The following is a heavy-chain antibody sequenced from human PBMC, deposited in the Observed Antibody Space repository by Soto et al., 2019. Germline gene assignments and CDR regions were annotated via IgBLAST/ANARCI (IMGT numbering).Heavy chain of an antibody. CDR1: GASIGGSTFY. Sequence: QLHLQESGPGLLKPSETLSLTCTVSGASIGGSTFYWGWIRQSPGRGLEWIGSIYHSGGTYYNPSLKSRSTLSVDTSKNHFSLRLDSVTAADTALYFCARHRSYSDILTGYFDSWGQGAQVYVSP. J-gene: IGHJ4*02. CDR3: ARHRSYSDILTGYFDS. CDR2: IYHSGGT. D-gene: IGHD3-9*01. V-gene: IGHV4-39*01.